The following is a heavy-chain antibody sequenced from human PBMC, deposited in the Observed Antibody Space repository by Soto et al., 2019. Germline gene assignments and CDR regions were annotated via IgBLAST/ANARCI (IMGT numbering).Heavy chain of an antibody. D-gene: IGHD2-15*01. CDR3: AKDGYCSGGSCYAHFAY. Sequence: GGSLRLSCAASGFTFSSYAMSWVRQAPGKGLEWVSAISGSGGSTYYADSVKGRFTISRDNSKNTLYLQMNSLRAEDTAVYYCAKDGYCSGGSCYAHFAYWGQGTLVTVSS. V-gene: IGHV3-23*01. CDR2: ISGSGGST. CDR1: GFTFSSYA. J-gene: IGHJ4*02.